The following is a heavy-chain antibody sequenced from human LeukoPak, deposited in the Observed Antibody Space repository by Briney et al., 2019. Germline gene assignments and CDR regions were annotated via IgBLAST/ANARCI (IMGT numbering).Heavy chain of an antibody. V-gene: IGHV3-23*01. J-gene: IGHJ4*02. CDR3: AKGTMIVVLGGY. CDR1: GFTFSSYS. CDR2: LSNSGDSR. D-gene: IGHD3-22*01. Sequence: GGSLRLSCAASGFTFSSYSVIWARQAPGKGLEWVSGLSNSGDSRYYADSVQGRFTISRDNSKNTLYLQKNSLRAEDTAVYYCAKGTMIVVLGGYWGQGTLVTVSS.